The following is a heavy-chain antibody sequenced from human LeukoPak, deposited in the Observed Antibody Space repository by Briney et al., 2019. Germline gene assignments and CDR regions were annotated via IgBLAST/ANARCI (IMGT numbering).Heavy chain of an antibody. CDR3: ARKRKPWIQLWEIDV. D-gene: IGHD5-18*01. V-gene: IGHV3-7*01. Sequence: GGSLRLSCAASGFTVSSNYMSWVRQAPGKGLEWVANIKQDGSEKYYVDSVKGRFTISRDNAKNSLYLQMNSLRAEDTAVYYCARKRKPWIQLWEIDVWGKGTTVTVSS. CDR2: IKQDGSEK. J-gene: IGHJ6*04. CDR1: GFTVSSNY.